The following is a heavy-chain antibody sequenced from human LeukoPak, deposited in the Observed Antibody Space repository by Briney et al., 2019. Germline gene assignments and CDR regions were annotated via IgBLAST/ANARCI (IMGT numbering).Heavy chain of an antibody. D-gene: IGHD2-2*01. CDR1: GGTFSSYA. J-gene: IGHJ4*02. CDR2: IIPIFGTA. CDR3: ASLLGYCSSTSCSEHY. Sequence: SVKVSCKASGGTFSSYAISLVRQAPGQGLEWMGGIIPIFGTANYAQKFQGRVTITADESTSTAYMELSSLRSEATAVYYCASLLGYCSSTSCSEHYWGQGTLVTVSS. V-gene: IGHV1-69*01.